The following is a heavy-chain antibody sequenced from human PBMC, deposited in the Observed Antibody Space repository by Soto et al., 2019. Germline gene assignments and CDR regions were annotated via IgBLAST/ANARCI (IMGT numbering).Heavy chain of an antibody. CDR1: GFTVSSNY. Sequence: GGSLRLSCSASGFTVSSNYMSWVRQAPGKGLEWVSVIYSGGSTYYADSVKGRFTISRDNSKNTLYLQMDSLRAEDTAVYYCARLWFGDGNYYLDYWGQGTPVTVSS. D-gene: IGHD3-10*01. CDR2: IYSGGST. J-gene: IGHJ4*02. CDR3: ARLWFGDGNYYLDY. V-gene: IGHV3-53*01.